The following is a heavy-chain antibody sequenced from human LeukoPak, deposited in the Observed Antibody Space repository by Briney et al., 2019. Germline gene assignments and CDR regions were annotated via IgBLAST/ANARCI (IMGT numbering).Heavy chain of an antibody. CDR2: ISGSGGST. D-gene: IGHD3-10*01. J-gene: IGHJ4*02. Sequence: PGGSLRLSCAASGFTFSSYAMSWVRQVPGKGLEWVSAISGSGGSTYYADSVKGRFTISRDNSKNTLYLQMNSLRAEDTAVYYCAKSGYYYGSGSYPRGYFDYWGQGTLVTVSS. CDR3: AKSGYYYGSGSYPRGYFDY. CDR1: GFTFSSYA. V-gene: IGHV3-23*01.